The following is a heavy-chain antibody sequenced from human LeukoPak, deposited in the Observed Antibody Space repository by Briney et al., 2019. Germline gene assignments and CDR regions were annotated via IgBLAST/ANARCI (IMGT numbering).Heavy chain of an antibody. CDR3: ARTPPYGYNRYYFDY. V-gene: IGHV1-69*05. Sequence: SVKVSCKASGGTFSSYAISWVRQAPGQGLEWMGRIIPIFGTANYAQKFQGRVTITTDESTSTAYMELSSLRSEDTAVYYCARTPPYGYNRYYFDYWGQETLVTVSS. J-gene: IGHJ4*02. D-gene: IGHD5-24*01. CDR2: IIPIFGTA. CDR1: GGTFSSYA.